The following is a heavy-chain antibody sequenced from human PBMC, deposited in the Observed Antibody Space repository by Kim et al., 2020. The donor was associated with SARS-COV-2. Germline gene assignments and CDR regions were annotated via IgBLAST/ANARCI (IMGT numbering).Heavy chain of an antibody. V-gene: IGHV3-23*01. D-gene: IGHD2-21*02. Sequence: GGSLRLSCEASGFTFSDFAMSWVRQAPGKGLQWVSAISGSGGGTNYANSVKGRFTISRDNSKNTLSLQMHSLTADDMAVYYCAKAGHCAPNCYSETHYY. CDR3: AKAGHCAPNCYSETHYY. J-gene: IGHJ6*01. CDR2: ISGSGGGT. CDR1: GFTFSDFA.